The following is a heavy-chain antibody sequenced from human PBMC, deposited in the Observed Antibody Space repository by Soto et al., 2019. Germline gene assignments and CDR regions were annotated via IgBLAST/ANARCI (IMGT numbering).Heavy chain of an antibody. CDR1: GGSISSGGYY. CDR3: VRGADRYKCGF. CDR2: IYYSGST. J-gene: IGHJ4*02. V-gene: IGHV4-31*03. Sequence: PSETMSLTCPVAGGSISSGGYYWSWIRQHPGKGLEWIGYIYYSGSTYYNPSLRSRVTMSVDTSKNQVSLELTSVTVADTAVYYCVRGADRYKCGFWGQGTLVTVSS. D-gene: IGHD2-21*02.